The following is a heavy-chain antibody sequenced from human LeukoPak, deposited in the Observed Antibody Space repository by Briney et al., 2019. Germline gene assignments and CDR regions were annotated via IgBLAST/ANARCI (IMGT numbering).Heavy chain of an antibody. Sequence: GGSLRLSCAASGFTFDDYAMHWVRQAPGKGLEWVSLIYWDGDTTYYADSVKGRFTISRDNSINSLYLQMNSLRAEDTAFYYCAKDNGDRDAYNSGIDSWGQGTLVTVSS. CDR2: IYWDGDTT. V-gene: IGHV3-43D*03. J-gene: IGHJ4*02. D-gene: IGHD5-24*01. CDR3: AKDNGDRDAYNSGIDS. CDR1: GFTFDDYA.